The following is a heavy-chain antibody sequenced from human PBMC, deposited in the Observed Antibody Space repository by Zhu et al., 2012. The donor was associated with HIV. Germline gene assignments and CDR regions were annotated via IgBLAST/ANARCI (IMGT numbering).Heavy chain of an antibody. Sequence: QVHLQESGPGLVNPSETLSLICTVSGGSISSYYWSWIRQPPGKGLEWIGYIFYSGNTNYNPSLESRVTISIDMSKKQFSLKLNSVTAADTAVYYRARWERGVRFWGQGNNGHRSLQ. CDR3: ARWERGVRF. CDR1: GGSISSYY. V-gene: IGHV4-59*01. D-gene: IGHD3-10*01. J-gene: IGHJ3*01. CDR2: IFYSGNT.